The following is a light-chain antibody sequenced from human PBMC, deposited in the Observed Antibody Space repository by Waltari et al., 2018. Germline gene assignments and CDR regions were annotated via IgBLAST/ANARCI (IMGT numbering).Light chain of an antibody. CDR1: SYNIGRSH. CDR3: AVWDDILTAWV. Sequence: QSVLPQPPSVSGTPGQRVTISCSGSSYNIGRSHANWYQQFPGSAPKLLIYRDNLRPSGVPDRFSGSRSGTSASLAIGALRSVDEADYCCAVWDDILTAWVFGGGTKLTVL. CDR2: RDN. V-gene: IGLV1-47*01. J-gene: IGLJ3*02.